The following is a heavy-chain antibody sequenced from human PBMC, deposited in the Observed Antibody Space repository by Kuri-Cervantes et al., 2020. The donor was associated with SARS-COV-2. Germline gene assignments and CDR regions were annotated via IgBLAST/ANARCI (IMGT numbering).Heavy chain of an antibody. V-gene: IGHV3-21*01. J-gene: IGHJ6*02. CDR3: ASLGYSSGWERMNYYGMDV. CDR1: GFTFSSYS. D-gene: IGHD6-19*01. CDR2: ISSSSSYI. Sequence: GESLKISCAASGFTFSSYSMNWVRQAPGKGLEWVSSISSSSSYIYYADSVKGRFTISRDNSKNTLYLQMNSLRAEDTAVYYCASLGYSSGWERMNYYGMDVWGQGTTVTVSS.